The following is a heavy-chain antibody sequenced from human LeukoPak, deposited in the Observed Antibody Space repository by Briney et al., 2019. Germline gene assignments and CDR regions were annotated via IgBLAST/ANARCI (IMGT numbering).Heavy chain of an antibody. V-gene: IGHV1-69*13. CDR2: IIPIFGTA. CDR1: GYTFTGYY. J-gene: IGHJ4*02. D-gene: IGHD3-22*01. Sequence: ASVKVSCKASGYTFTGYYMHWVRQAPGQGLEWMGGIIPIFGTANYAQKFQGRVTITADEYTSTAYMELSSLRSEDTAVYYCARTGDDSSGNYGSSLDYWGQGTLVTVSS. CDR3: ARTGDDSSGNYGSSLDY.